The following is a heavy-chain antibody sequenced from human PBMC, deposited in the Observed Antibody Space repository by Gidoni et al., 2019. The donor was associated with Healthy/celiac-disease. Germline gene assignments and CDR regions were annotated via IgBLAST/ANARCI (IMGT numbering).Heavy chain of an antibody. Sequence: QVQLQQWGAGLLMPSATLSLTCAVYGGSFSGYYWSWIRQPPGKGLEWIGEINHSGSTNYNPSLKSRVTISVDTSKNQFSLKLSSVTAADTAVYYCARGVRGYSSSWYYFDYWGQGTLVTVSS. CDR3: ARGVRGYSSSWYYFDY. J-gene: IGHJ4*02. CDR1: GGSFSGYY. D-gene: IGHD6-13*01. CDR2: INHSGST. V-gene: IGHV4-34*01.